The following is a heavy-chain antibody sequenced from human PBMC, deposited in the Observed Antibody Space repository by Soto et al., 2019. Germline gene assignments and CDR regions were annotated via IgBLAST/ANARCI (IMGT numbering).Heavy chain of an antibody. CDR3: ARGPPIFDGDHGDY. V-gene: IGHV1-8*01. CDR1: GYTFTSYD. CDR2: MNPNSGNT. J-gene: IGHJ4*02. D-gene: IGHD4-17*01. Sequence: QVQLVQSGAEVKKPGASVKVSCKASGYTFTSYDINWVRQATGQGLEWMGWMNPNSGNTGYAQKFQGRATMTRNTSISTAYMELTSLRSEDTAVYYCARGPPIFDGDHGDYWGQGTLVAVSS.